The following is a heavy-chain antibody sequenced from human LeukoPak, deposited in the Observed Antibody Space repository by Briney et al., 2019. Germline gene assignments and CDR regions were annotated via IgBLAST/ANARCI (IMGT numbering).Heavy chain of an antibody. CDR1: GGSISNYY. D-gene: IGHD3-3*01. CDR2: IYYSGST. V-gene: IGHV4-59*01. Sequence: KPSETLSLTCTVSGGSISNYYWSWIRQRPGKGLEWIGYIYYSGSTNYNPSLKSRVTISVDTSKNQFSLKLSSVTAADTAVYYCARVGKRYYDFWSGYGNWFDPWGQGTLVTVSS. J-gene: IGHJ5*02. CDR3: ARVGKRYYDFWSGYGNWFDP.